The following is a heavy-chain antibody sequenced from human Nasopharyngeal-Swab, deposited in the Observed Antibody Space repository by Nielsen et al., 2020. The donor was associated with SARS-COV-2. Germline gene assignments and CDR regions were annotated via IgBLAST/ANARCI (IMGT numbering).Heavy chain of an antibody. CDR1: GFTFSNFA. J-gene: IGHJ6*02. V-gene: IGHV3-23*01. Sequence: GSLRLSCAASGFTFSNFAMSWVRQAPGKGLEWVSVISGGSDSTYYTDSVRGRFTISRDNSKNTLNLQMNNLRAEDTAIYYCAKDRDSGVDSEEYYHYYGMDVWGQGAPVTVSS. CDR3: AKDRDSGVDSEEYYHYYGMDV. CDR2: ISGGSDST. D-gene: IGHD5-12*01.